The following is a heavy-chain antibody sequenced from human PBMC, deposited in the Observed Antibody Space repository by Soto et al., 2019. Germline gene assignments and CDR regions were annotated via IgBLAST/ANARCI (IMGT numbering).Heavy chain of an antibody. Sequence: QVQLVQSGAEVKKPGSSVKVSCKASGGTFSSYAISWVRQAPGQGLEWMGGIIPIFGTANYAQKFQGRVTITADESTSTAYMELSSLRAEDTAVYYCARDRIFVEYSTRGGCDYWGQGTLVTVSS. CDR3: ARDRIFVEYSTRGGCDY. D-gene: IGHD6-6*01. CDR2: IIPIFGTA. V-gene: IGHV1-69*01. J-gene: IGHJ4*02. CDR1: GGTFSSYA.